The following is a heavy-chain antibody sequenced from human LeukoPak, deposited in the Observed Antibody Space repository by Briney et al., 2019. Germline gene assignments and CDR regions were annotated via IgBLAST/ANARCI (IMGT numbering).Heavy chain of an antibody. CDR1: GFTFSSYW. Sequence: GGSLRLSCAASGFTFSSYWMHWVRHAPGKGLVWVSRINSDGSSTNYADSVKGRLTISRDNAKNTLYLQMSSLRAEDTAVYYCVTLEDDYADYWGQGTLVTVSS. V-gene: IGHV3-74*01. J-gene: IGHJ4*02. CDR3: VTLEDDYADY. D-gene: IGHD2-15*01. CDR2: INSDGSST.